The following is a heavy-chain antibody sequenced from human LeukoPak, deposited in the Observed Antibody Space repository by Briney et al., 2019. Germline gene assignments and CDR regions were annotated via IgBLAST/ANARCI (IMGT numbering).Heavy chain of an antibody. Sequence: PGGSLRLSCAASGFTFNNYGMHWVRQAPGKGLEWVAFIRYDGSNKYYADSVKGRFTISRDNSKNTLYVQMNSLRAEDTAVYYCARRAGAYSHPYDYWGQGTLVTVSS. CDR1: GFTFNNYG. V-gene: IGHV3-30*02. CDR2: IRYDGSNK. CDR3: ARRAGAYSHPYDY. J-gene: IGHJ4*02. D-gene: IGHD4/OR15-4a*01.